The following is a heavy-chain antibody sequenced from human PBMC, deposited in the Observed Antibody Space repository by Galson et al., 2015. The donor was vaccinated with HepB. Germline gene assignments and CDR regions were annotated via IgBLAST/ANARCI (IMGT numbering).Heavy chain of an antibody. CDR2: ISSISSYI. Sequence: SLRLSCAASGFTFSSYGMNWVRQAPGKGLEWVSSISSISSYISYADSVKGRFTISRDNAQNSLFLQMNRLRGENTAVYYCARDFLWQHLVPQDRRDYWGQGTVVTVSS. V-gene: IGHV3-21*01. J-gene: IGHJ4*02. CDR3: ARDFLWQHLVPQDRRDY. CDR1: GFTFSSYG. D-gene: IGHD2-21*01.